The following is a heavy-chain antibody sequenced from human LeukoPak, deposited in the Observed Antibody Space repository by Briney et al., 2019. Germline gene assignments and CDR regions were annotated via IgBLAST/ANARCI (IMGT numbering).Heavy chain of an antibody. CDR2: INAGNGNT. V-gene: IGHV1-3*01. CDR1: GYTFTSYA. J-gene: IGHJ4*02. D-gene: IGHD2-2*01. Sequence: ASVKVSCKASGYTFTSYAIHWVRQAPGQRLEWMGWINAGNGNTKYSQKLQGRVTITRVTSASTAYMELSSLRSEDTAVFYCARDYRAVVFDYWGQGTLVTVSS. CDR3: ARDYRAVVFDY.